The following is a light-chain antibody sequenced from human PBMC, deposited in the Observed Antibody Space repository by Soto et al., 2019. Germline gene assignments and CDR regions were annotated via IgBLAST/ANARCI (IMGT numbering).Light chain of an antibody. V-gene: IGKV3-20*01. J-gene: IGKJ3*01. CDR3: QQYGTSPPT. CDR1: QSVGNNY. Sequence: EIVLTQSPGTLSLSPGERATLSCRASQSVGNNYLAWYQQKPGQPPRLLIYVASNRATGFPDRFSGSGSGTDFTLTISRLEPEDFAVYYCQQYGTSPPTFGPGT. CDR2: VAS.